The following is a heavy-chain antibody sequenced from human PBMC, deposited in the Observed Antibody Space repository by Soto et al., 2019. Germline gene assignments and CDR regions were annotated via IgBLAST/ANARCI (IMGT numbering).Heavy chain of an antibody. Sequence: GGSLRLSCAASGFTFDDYTMHWVRQAPGKGLEWVSLISWDGGNTYYADSVKGRFTISRDNSKNSLFLQMNNLRIEDTAFYYCARDLDFAFDYWGPGTLVTVSS. CDR3: ARDLDFAFDY. CDR2: ISWDGGNT. J-gene: IGHJ4*02. V-gene: IGHV3-43*01. CDR1: GFTFDDYT.